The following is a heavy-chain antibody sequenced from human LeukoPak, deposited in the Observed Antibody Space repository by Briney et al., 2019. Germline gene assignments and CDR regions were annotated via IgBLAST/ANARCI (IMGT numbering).Heavy chain of an antibody. CDR1: GFIFSRYV. CDR2: IWYDGSNK. D-gene: IGHD3-3*02. Sequence: GGSLRPSCAASGFIFSRYVMHGVGQAAGKGVEGVAVIWYDGSNKYYAGSVKGRVTISIDNSKNTLYLQMNSQRAEDTAVYYCARQQQCWSGNYYYYYMDVWGKGTTVTVSS. J-gene: IGHJ6*03. V-gene: IGHV3-33*01. CDR3: ARQQQCWSGNYYYYYMDV.